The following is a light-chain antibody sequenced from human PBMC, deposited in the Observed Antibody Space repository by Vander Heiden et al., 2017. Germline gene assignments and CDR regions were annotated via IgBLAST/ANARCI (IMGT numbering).Light chain of an antibody. Sequence: RITCSGEALPKKYAYWYQQKPGQFPVLLIYKDSERPSGIPERFSGSSSGTIVTLTISGVQEEDEADYYCLAADSSGTWVFGGGTKLTVL. CDR2: KDS. CDR3: LAADSSGTWV. V-gene: IGLV3-16*01. CDR1: ALPKKY. J-gene: IGLJ3*02.